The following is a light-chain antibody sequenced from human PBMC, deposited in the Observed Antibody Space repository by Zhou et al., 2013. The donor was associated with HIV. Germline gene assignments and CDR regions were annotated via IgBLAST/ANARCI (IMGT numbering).Light chain of an antibody. V-gene: IGKV3-20*01. J-gene: IGKJ3*01. CDR1: QSVSSSY. CDR2: GAS. Sequence: EIVLTQSPGTLSLSPGERATLSCRASQSVSSSYLAWYQQKPGQAPRLLIYGASSRATGIPGRFSGSGSGTDFTLTISRLEPEDFAVYYCQQYGSFFGPGTKVDI. CDR3: QQYGSF.